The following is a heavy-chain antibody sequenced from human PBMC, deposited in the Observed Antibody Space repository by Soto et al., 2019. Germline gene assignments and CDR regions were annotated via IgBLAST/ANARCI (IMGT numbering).Heavy chain of an antibody. J-gene: IGHJ6*02. V-gene: IGHV4-59*01. CDR1: GGSISSYY. CDR2: IYYSGST. CDR3: ARFNWNYGYYYYGMDV. Sequence: SETLSLTCTVSGGSISSYYWSWIWQPPGKGLEWIGYIYYSGSTNYNPSLKSRVTISVDTSKNQFSLKLSSVTAADTAVYYCARFNWNYGYYYYGMDVWGQGTTVTVSS. D-gene: IGHD1-7*01.